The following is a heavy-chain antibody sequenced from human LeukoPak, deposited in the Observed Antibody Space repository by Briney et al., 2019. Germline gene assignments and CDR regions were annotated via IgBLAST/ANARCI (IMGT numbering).Heavy chain of an antibody. CDR3: APPPERQPPVY. Sequence: GASVRVSCKASGYRFTGYFMHWLRRAPGQGLEWMGWINPNSGDTDYAQKFQGRVTLTRDASIATAYMELTRLRSDDTAVYYCAPPPERQPPVYWGQGPLVTVSS. V-gene: IGHV1-2*02. CDR2: INPNSGDT. D-gene: IGHD3-16*01. CDR1: GYRFTGYF. J-gene: IGHJ4*02.